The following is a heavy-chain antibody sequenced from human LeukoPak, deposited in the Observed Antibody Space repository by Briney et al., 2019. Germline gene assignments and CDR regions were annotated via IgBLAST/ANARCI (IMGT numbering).Heavy chain of an antibody. CDR1: GFTFSAFD. Sequence: PGGSLRLSCAASGFTFSAFDMHWVRQLTGKRLEWVSGIDTAGATYYPASVKGRFTISRENAKNSLYLHMNGLRAGDTAVYYCAKDRDCSSTGCYVFANWGQGTLVTVSS. V-gene: IGHV3-13*01. J-gene: IGHJ4*02. CDR3: AKDRDCSSTGCYVFAN. CDR2: IDTAGAT. D-gene: IGHD2-2*01.